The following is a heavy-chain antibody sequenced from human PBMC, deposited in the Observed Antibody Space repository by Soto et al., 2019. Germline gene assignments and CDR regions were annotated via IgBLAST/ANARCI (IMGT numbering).Heavy chain of an antibody. Sequence: VASVKVSCKASGGTFSSYAISWVRQAPGQGLEWMGGIIPIFGTANYAQKFQGRVTITADESTSTAYTELSSLRSEDTAVYYCATELVRYFDRIYYFDYWGQGTLVTVSS. D-gene: IGHD3-9*01. CDR1: GGTFSSYA. CDR3: ATELVRYFDRIYYFDY. J-gene: IGHJ4*02. V-gene: IGHV1-69*13. CDR2: IIPIFGTA.